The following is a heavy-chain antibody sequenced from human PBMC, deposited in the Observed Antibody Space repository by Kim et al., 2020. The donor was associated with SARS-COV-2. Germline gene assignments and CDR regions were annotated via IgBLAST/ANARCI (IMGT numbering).Heavy chain of an antibody. CDR2: ISWDSRSI. D-gene: IGHD1-20*01. CDR3: GKDITTFRSGIYARGDFYGMDV. V-gene: IGHV3-9*01. CDR1: GFTFDDYA. J-gene: IGHJ6*02. Sequence: GGSLRLSCVGSGFTFDDYAMQWVRQAPGKGLEWVAGISWDSRSIDYADSVKGRFIVSRDNAKNSLYLQINSLRPEDTALYYCGKDITTFRSGIYARGDFYGMDVWGQGTRVIVSS.